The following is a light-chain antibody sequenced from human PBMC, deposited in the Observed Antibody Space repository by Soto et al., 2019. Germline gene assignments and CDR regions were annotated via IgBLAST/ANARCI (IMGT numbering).Light chain of an antibody. CDR3: QQYGTSPRT. J-gene: IGKJ1*01. V-gene: IGKV3-20*01. Sequence: DIVMTQSPGPLSLSPGERATLSCRASQSISSNYLAWYQQKPGQSPRLLIYGASSRATGIPDRFSGRGSGTDFTLTISRLEPEDVAVYFCQQYGTSPRTLGQGTKVDIK. CDR2: GAS. CDR1: QSISSNY.